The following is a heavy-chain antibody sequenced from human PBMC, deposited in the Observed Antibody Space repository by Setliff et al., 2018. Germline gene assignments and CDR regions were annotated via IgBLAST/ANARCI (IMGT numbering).Heavy chain of an antibody. D-gene: IGHD3-16*01. CDR3: TRSRGPRVVLAADFDF. CDR2: TIPSFGST. CDR1: GGTFSSYG. Sequence: SVKVSCKASGGTFSSYGISWVRQAPGQGLEWMGGTIPSFGSTNYAQKFQDRLTVTADTSTKTTYMELRSLTSDDTAVYFCTRSRGPRVVLAADFDFWGQGTLVTVSS. J-gene: IGHJ4*02. V-gene: IGHV1-69*06.